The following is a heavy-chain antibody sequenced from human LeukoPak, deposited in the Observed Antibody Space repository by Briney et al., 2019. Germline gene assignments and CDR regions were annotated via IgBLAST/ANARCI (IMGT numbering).Heavy chain of an antibody. CDR3: TTDGEYCSSTSCAAFDY. Sequence: KPGGSLRLSCAASGFTFSNAWMSWVRQAPGKGLEWVGRIKSKTDGGTTDYAAPVKGRFTISRDDSKNTLYLQMNSLKTEDTAVYYCTTDGEYCSSTSCAAFDYWGQGTLVTVSS. J-gene: IGHJ4*02. CDR1: GFTFSNAW. CDR2: IKSKTDGGTT. D-gene: IGHD2-2*01. V-gene: IGHV3-15*01.